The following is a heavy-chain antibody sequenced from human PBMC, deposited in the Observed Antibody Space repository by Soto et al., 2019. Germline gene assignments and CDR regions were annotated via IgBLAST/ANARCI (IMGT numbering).Heavy chain of an antibody. CDR1: GGSISSSSYY. J-gene: IGHJ5*02. D-gene: IGHD2-2*03. CDR3: ARLGFLDIVVVPAAIGCFWFDP. CDR2: IYYSGST. V-gene: IGHV4-39*01. Sequence: SETLSLTCTVSGGSISSSSYYWGWIRQPPGKGLEWIGSIYYSGSTYYNPSLKSRVTISVDTSKNQFSLKLSSVTAADTAVYYCARLGFLDIVVVPAAIGCFWFDPWGQGTLVTVSS.